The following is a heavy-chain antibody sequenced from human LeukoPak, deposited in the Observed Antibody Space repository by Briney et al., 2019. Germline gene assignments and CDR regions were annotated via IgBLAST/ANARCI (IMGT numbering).Heavy chain of an antibody. V-gene: IGHV1-2*02. CDR3: ARDSSDGYNPIDY. CDR2: INPNSGDT. Sequence: GASVKVCCKASGYTFTGNYMNWVRQAPGQGLEWVGWINPNSGDTSYAQKFQGRVTMTRDTSTSTAYMELTRLRSDDTAVYYCARDSSDGYNPIDYWGQGTLVTVSS. D-gene: IGHD5-24*01. CDR1: GYTFTGNY. J-gene: IGHJ4*02.